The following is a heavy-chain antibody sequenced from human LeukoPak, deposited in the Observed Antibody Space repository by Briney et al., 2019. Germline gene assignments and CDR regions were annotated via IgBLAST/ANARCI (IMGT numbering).Heavy chain of an antibody. CDR1: GFTFSSYA. CDR3: TRGVTPGRDY. D-gene: IGHD4-11*01. J-gene: IGHJ4*02. V-gene: IGHV3-23*01. Sequence: GGSLRPSCAASGFTFSSYAMRWVRQAPGKGLEWVSSISGSGGSTYYADSVKGRFTISRDNSKNTLYLQMNSLGAEDTAVYYCTRGVTPGRDYWGQGALVTVSS. CDR2: ISGSGGST.